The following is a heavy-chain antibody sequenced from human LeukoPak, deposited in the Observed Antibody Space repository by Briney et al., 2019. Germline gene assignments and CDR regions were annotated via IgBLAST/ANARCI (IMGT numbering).Heavy chain of an antibody. J-gene: IGHJ5*01. CDR2: XYYSGST. V-gene: IGHV4-59*08. CDR1: GDSFSNYY. D-gene: IGHD2-2*01. CDR3: ASSPRLTTSWFLFDS. Sequence: SETLSLTCSVSGDSFSNYYWTWIRQPPGKGLEWXXXXYYSGSTNYNPSLKTRLHLSVDTSKNRFSLKLSSVTAADTAVYYCASSPRLTTSWFLFDSWGHGTLVTVSS.